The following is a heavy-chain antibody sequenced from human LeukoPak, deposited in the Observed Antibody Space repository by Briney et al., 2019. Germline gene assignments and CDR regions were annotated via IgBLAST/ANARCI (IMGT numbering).Heavy chain of an antibody. D-gene: IGHD1-26*01. CDR2: IYTSGST. CDR1: GGSISSYY. J-gene: IGHJ5*02. Sequence: SETLSLTCTVSGGSISSYYWSWIRQPAGKGPEWIGRIYTSGSTNYNPSLKSRVTMSVDTSKNQFSLKLSSVTAADTAVYYCATGRGSYYSGWFDPWGQGTLVTVSS. CDR3: ATGRGSYYSGWFDP. V-gene: IGHV4-4*07.